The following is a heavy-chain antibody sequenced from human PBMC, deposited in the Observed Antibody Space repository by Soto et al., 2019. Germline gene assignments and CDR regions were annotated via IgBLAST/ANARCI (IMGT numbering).Heavy chain of an antibody. CDR3: ARVAYSLGWSFDY. CDR1: GFSFSSYW. CDR2: IKQDGSEK. J-gene: IGHJ4*01. V-gene: IGHV3-7*01. D-gene: IGHD6-19*01. Sequence: EVQLEESGGGLVQPGGSLRLSCAASGFSFSSYWMSWVRQAPGQGLEWVANIKQDGSEKYYMDSVRGRFTTSRDNAKNSLYLQMNSLRAEDTAVDFCARVAYSLGWSFDYWGQGTLVTVSS.